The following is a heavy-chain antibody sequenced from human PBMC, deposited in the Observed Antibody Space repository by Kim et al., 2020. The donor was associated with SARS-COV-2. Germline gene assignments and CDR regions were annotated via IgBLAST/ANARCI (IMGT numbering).Heavy chain of an antibody. Sequence: SETLSLTRTVSGGSISSSSYYWGWIRQPPGKGLEWIGSIYYSGSTYYNPSLKSRVTISVDTSKNQFSLKLSSVTAADTAVYYCASLPPYGSGSYYDPDLYYYYGMDVWGQGTTVTVSS. D-gene: IGHD3-10*01. CDR2: IYYSGST. CDR3: ASLPPYGSGSYYDPDLYYYYGMDV. J-gene: IGHJ6*02. CDR1: GGSISSSSYY. V-gene: IGHV4-39*01.